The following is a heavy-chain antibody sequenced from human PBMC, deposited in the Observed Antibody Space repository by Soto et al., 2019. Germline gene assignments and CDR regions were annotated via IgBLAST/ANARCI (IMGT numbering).Heavy chain of an antibody. J-gene: IGHJ4*02. CDR2: IIPILGIA. V-gene: IGHV1-69*02. CDR1: GGTFSSYT. Sequence: QVQLVQSGAEVKKPGSSVKVSCKASGGTFSSYTISWVRQAPGQGLEWMGRIIPILGIANYAQKFQGRVTIXXDKSTSTVYRELSSLRSEDTAVYYCARTDYGGNDDWGQGTLVTVSS. D-gene: IGHD4-17*01. CDR3: ARTDYGGNDD.